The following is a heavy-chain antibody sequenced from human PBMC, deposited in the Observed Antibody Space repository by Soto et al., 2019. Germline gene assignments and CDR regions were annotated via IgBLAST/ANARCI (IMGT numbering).Heavy chain of an antibody. J-gene: IGHJ4*02. Sequence: GRSLRLSCAASGFTFSSYGMHWVRQAPGKGLEWVAVIWYDGSHQYYGDSVKGRFTISRDNSRDTVHLQMNRLRVDDTALYYCLREDRLGRFASRGQRTFVLGSS. D-gene: IGHD3-16*01. CDR3: LREDRLGRFAS. V-gene: IGHV3-33*01. CDR2: IWYDGSHQ. CDR1: GFTFSSYG.